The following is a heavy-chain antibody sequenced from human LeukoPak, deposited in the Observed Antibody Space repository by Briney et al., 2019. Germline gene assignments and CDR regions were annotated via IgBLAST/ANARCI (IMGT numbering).Heavy chain of an antibody. CDR2: ISGSGGST. V-gene: IGHV3-23*01. D-gene: IGHD3-3*01. CDR3: AKDFGVVILLRPPNIDY. CDR1: GFTFSSYA. Sequence: PGGSLRLSCAASGFTFSSYAMSWVRQAPGKGLEWVSAISGSGGSTYYADSVKGRFTISRDNSKNTLYLQMNSLRAEDTAVYYCAKDFGVVILLRPPNIDYWGQGTLVTVSS. J-gene: IGHJ4*02.